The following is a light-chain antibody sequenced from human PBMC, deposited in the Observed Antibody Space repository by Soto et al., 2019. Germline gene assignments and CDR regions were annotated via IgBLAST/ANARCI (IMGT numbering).Light chain of an antibody. CDR2: EVN. CDR3: SSYADTNNLV. Sequence: QSALTQPPSASGSPGQSVTISCTGTISDIGGYNFVSRYQQHPGKAPKLIIDEVNKRPSGVPDRFSGSKSGNTAFLTVSGLQAEDEADYYCSSYADTNNLVFGGGTKLTVL. CDR1: ISDIGGYNF. V-gene: IGLV2-8*01. J-gene: IGLJ2*01.